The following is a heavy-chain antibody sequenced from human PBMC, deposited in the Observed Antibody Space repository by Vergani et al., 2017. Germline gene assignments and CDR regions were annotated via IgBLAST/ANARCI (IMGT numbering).Heavy chain of an antibody. J-gene: IGHJ4*02. CDR2: ISAYNGNT. CDR3: ARYLPYYYDSSGYYTPFDY. CDR1: GYTFTSYG. Sequence: QVQLVQSGAEVKKPGASVKVFCKASGYTFTSYGISWVRQAPGQGLEWMGWISAYNGNTNYAQKLQGRVTMTTDTSTSTAYMELRSLRSDDTAVYYCARYLPYYYDSSGYYTPFDYWGQGTLVTVSS. V-gene: IGHV1-18*01. D-gene: IGHD3-22*01.